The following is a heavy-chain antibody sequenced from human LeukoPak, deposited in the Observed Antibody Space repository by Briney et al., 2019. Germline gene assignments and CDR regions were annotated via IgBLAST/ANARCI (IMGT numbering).Heavy chain of an antibody. J-gene: IGHJ4*02. CDR1: GGSISSYY. CDR3: ARRDYAFDY. CDR2: IYYSGST. V-gene: IGHV4-59*08. D-gene: IGHD4-17*01. Sequence: SVTLSLTCTVSGGSISSYYWSWIRQPPGKGLEWIGYIYYSGSTNYNPSLKSRVTISVDTSKNQFSLKLSSVTAADTAVYYCARRDYAFDYWGQGTLVTVSS.